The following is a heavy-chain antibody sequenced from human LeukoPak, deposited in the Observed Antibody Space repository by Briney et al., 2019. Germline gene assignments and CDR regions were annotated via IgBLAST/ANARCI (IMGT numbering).Heavy chain of an antibody. V-gene: IGHV4-34*01. CDR2: INHSGST. CDR1: GGSFSGYY. J-gene: IGHJ4*02. D-gene: IGHD3-9*01. Sequence: SETLSLTCAVYGGSFSGYYWSWIRQPPGKGLEWIGEINHSGSTNYNPSLKSRVTISVDTSKNQFSLKLSSVTAADTAVYYCASPGVYDILTGRAGFDYWGQGTLVTVSS. CDR3: ASPGVYDILTGRAGFDY.